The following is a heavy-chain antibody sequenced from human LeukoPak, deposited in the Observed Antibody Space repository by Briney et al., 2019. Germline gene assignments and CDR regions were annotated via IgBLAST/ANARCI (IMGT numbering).Heavy chain of an antibody. CDR3: ARDGRRIAARPGGTTFDY. CDR1: GYTFTGYY. V-gene: IGHV1-2*02. CDR2: TNPNSGGT. J-gene: IGHJ4*02. Sequence: ASVKVSCKASGYTFTGYYMHWVRQAPGQGLEWMGWTNPNSGGTNYAQKFQGRVTMTRDTSISTAYMELSRLRSDDTAVYYCARDGRRIAARPGGTTFDYWGQGTLVTVSS. D-gene: IGHD6-6*01.